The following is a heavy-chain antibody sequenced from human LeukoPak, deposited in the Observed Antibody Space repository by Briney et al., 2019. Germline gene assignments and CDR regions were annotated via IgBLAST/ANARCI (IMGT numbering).Heavy chain of an antibody. V-gene: IGHV4-59*01. CDR2: IYYSGIT. J-gene: IGHJ4*02. D-gene: IGHD4-23*01. CDR1: GGSISGYY. Sequence: SETLSLTCTVSGGSISGYYWSWIRQPPGKGLEWIGYIYYSGITNYNPSLKSRVTISVDTSKNQFSLKLSSVTAADTAVYYCARGTTHPGMTTVVTHFDYWGQGTLVTVSS. CDR3: ARGTTHPGMTTVVTHFDY.